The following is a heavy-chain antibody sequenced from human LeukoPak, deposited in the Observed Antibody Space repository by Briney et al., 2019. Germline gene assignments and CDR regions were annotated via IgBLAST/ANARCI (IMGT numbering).Heavy chain of an antibody. V-gene: IGHV4-34*01. CDR1: GGSFSGYY. CDR2: INHSGST. J-gene: IGHJ4*02. Sequence: SETLSLTCAVYGGSFSGYYWSGIRQPPGKGLEWIGEINHSGSTNYNPSLKSRVTISVDTSKNQFSLKLSSVTAADTAVYYCARRGQWLVPDYWGQGALVTVSS. CDR3: ARRGQWLVPDY. D-gene: IGHD6-19*01.